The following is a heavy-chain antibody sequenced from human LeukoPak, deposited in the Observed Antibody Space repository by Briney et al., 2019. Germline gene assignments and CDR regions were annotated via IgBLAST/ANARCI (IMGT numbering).Heavy chain of an antibody. CDR1: GYSSTTYW. CDR2: IYPGDSDT. J-gene: IGHJ4*02. CDR3: ARLRTGYSPDY. V-gene: IGHV5-51*01. D-gene: IGHD3/OR15-3a*01. Sequence: GESLKISCKGSGYSSTTYWIGWVRQMPGKGLEWMGIIYPGDSDTRYTPSFQGQVTFSVDKSITTAYLQWSSLKASDSAMYYCARLRTGYSPDYWGQGTLVTVSS.